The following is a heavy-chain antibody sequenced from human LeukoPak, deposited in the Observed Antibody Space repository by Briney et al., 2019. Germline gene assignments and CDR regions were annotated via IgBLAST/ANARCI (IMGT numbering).Heavy chain of an antibody. CDR2: IYYSGST. J-gene: IGHJ3*02. Sequence: PSETLSLTCTVSGGSISSYYWSWIRQPPGKGLEWIGYIYYSGSTNYNPSLKSRVTISVDTSKNQFSLKLSSVTAADTAVYYCARYSSGYCDAFDIWGQGTMVTVSS. D-gene: IGHD3-22*01. CDR3: ARYSSGYCDAFDI. V-gene: IGHV4-59*01. CDR1: GGSISSYY.